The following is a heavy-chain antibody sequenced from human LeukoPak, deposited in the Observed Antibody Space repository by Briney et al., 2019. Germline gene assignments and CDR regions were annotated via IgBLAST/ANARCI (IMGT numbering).Heavy chain of an antibody. CDR1: GFTFSSYW. D-gene: IGHD2-2*01. Sequence: PGGSLRLSCAASGFTFSSYWMSWVRQAPEKGLEWVANINQGGSEKYYVDFVRGRFTISRDNAKNSLYLQMNSLRADDTAVYYCARDVTALDSWGQGTLVTVSS. CDR3: ARDVTALDS. CDR2: INQGGSEK. V-gene: IGHV3-7*01. J-gene: IGHJ4*02.